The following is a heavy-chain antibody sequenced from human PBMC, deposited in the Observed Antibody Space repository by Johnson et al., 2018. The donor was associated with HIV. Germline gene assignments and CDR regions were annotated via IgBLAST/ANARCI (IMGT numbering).Heavy chain of an antibody. V-gene: IGHV3-7*01. CDR3: AKDGMVAGSGGADAFDI. D-gene: IGHD3-10*01. Sequence: MLLVESGGGVVQPGRSLRLSCAASGFRFTNYWMSWVRQAPGKGLEWVAIIKQDGSEKYYVDSVKGRLTISRDNAKNSLYLQMNSLRAEDTAVYYCAKDGMVAGSGGADAFDIWGQGTMVTVSS. CDR1: GFRFTNYW. CDR2: IKQDGSEK. J-gene: IGHJ3*02.